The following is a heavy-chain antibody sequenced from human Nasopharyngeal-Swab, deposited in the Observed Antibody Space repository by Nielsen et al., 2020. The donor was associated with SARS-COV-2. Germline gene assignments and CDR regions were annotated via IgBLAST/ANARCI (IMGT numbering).Heavy chain of an antibody. J-gene: IGHJ6*03. Sequence: ASVKVSCKASGYIFADYGITWVRQAPGQGLEWMGWISGYNDKINYAQKFQGRVTMTTDTSTNTAYMELSSLRSEDTAVYYCARGFIVATIFHYYYYMDVWGKGTTVTVSS. D-gene: IGHD5-12*01. CDR1: GYIFADYG. CDR2: ISGYNDKI. V-gene: IGHV1-18*01. CDR3: ARGFIVATIFHYYYYMDV.